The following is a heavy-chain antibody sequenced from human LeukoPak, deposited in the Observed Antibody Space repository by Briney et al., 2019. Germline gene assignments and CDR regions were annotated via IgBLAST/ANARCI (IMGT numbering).Heavy chain of an antibody. V-gene: IGHV4-38-2*02. CDR3: ARDTGKWELRGLYFDY. CDR1: GYSISSGYY. CDR2: GYHIGST. Sequence: SETLSLTCTVSGYSISSGYYWGWIRQPPGKGLEWIGSGYHIGSTYFNPSLRSRVTILIDIFKNQFSLKLSSVTAANTAVYYCARDTGKWELRGLYFDYWGQGTLVTVSS. D-gene: IGHD1-26*01. J-gene: IGHJ4*02.